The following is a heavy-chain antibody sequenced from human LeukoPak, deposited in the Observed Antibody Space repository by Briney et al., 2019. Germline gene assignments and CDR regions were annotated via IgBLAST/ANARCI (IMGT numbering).Heavy chain of an antibody. CDR2: INPNSGNT. D-gene: IGHD3-16*01. Sequence: ASVKVSCKASEYTFTNYDINWVRQATGQGLEWMGWINPNSGNTGYTQKFQGRVTMTRNTSLSTAYMELTSLKSEDTAVYYCARSLGTYWGKDFLNWFDPWGQGTRVTVSS. J-gene: IGHJ5*02. CDR1: EYTFTNYD. V-gene: IGHV1-8*01. CDR3: ARSLGTYWGKDFLNWFDP.